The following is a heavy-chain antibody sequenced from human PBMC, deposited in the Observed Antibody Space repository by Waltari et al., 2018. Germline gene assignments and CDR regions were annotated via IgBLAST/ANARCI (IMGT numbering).Heavy chain of an antibody. CDR1: GGALSNIA. CDR2: VIPLFGVT. V-gene: IGHV1-69*14. Sequence: QVQLVQSGAEMKKPGSSVKVSCRAPGGALSNIAISWVRQAPGQGLEWMGGVIPLFGVTNYAQKFQGRVTITADKSTSTAFMELRGLRFEDTAVYYCARDLMTTSYHSSGGFDYWGQGTLVTVSS. CDR3: ARDLMTTSYHSSGGFDY. D-gene: IGHD3-22*01. J-gene: IGHJ4*02.